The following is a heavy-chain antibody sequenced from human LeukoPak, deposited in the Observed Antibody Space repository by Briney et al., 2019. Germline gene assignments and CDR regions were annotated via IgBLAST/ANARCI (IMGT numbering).Heavy chain of an antibody. Sequence: GGSLRLSCVASGFTVSRNVMSWVRQAPGKGLEWVSLIYSDDRAFYADSVKGRFTISRNNSKNTLFLQMSSLKPEGTAIYYCARDLAGFQEPRYYYYMDVWGKGTTVTVSS. CDR2: IYSDDRA. D-gene: IGHD1-14*01. CDR3: ARDLAGFQEPRYYYYMDV. CDR1: GFTVSRNV. J-gene: IGHJ6*03. V-gene: IGHV3-66*02.